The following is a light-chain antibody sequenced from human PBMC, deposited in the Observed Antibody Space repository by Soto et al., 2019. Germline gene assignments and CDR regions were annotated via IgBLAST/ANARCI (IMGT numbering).Light chain of an antibody. Sequence: DIEMTQSPSTLSAAIGDGVTITCLASESISGWLAWYQQQPGKATKLLIYGASNLESGVPSRFSGSGSGTEFTLAISSLQPDDFATYYCHQYNSYPITFGQGTRLEIK. CDR3: HQYNSYPIT. V-gene: IGKV1-5*01. J-gene: IGKJ5*01. CDR2: GAS. CDR1: ESISGW.